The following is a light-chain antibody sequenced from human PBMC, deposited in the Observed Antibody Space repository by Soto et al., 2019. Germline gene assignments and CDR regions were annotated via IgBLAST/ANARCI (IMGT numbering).Light chain of an antibody. CDR1: QSISDT. J-gene: IGKJ1*01. CDR2: GAS. CDR3: QTYNNWQWT. Sequence: EILLTQSPATLSVSPGGRATLSCRASQSISDTLAWYQQKPGQAPRLLIYGASTRAPGFPARFSGSGSGTDFTLTIRSMQSEEFAVYYCQTYNNWQWTFGQRNKMVIK. V-gene: IGKV3-15*01.